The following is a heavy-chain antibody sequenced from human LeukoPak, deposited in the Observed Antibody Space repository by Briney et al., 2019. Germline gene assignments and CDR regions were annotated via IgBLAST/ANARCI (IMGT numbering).Heavy chain of an antibody. CDR2: IKQDGSEK. V-gene: IGHV3-7*01. CDR1: GFTFSSYW. J-gene: IGHJ4*02. D-gene: IGHD3-22*01. Sequence: GGSLRLSCAASGFTFSSYWMSWVRQAPGKGLEWVANIKQDGSEKYYVDSVKGRFTISRDNAKNSLYLQMNSLRAEDTAVYYCARDLGHYDSSGYYGYWGQGTLVTVSS. CDR3: ARDLGHYDSSGYYGY.